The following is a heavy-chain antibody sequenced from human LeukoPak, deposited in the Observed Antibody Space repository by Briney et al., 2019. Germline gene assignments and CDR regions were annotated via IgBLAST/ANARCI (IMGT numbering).Heavy chain of an antibody. V-gene: IGHV3-30*04. J-gene: IGHJ5*02. CDR2: ISYDGSNK. CDR1: GFTFSSYA. CDR3: ARDRYYGSGSWSYWFDP. Sequence: GGSLRLSCAASGFTFSSYAMHWVRQAPGKGLKWVAVISYDGSNKYYADSVKGRFTISRDNSKNTLYLQMNSLRAEDTAVYYCARDRYYGSGSWSYWFDPWGQGTLVTVSS. D-gene: IGHD3-10*01.